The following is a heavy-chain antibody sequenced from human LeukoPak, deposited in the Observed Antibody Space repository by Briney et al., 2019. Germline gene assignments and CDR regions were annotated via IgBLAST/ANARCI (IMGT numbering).Heavy chain of an antibody. Sequence: GRSLRLSCAASGFTFDDYAMHWVRQAPGKGLEWVSGISWNSGSIGYADSVKGRFTISRDNAKNSLYLQMNSLRAEDTAVYYCSGGSSDDYWGQGTLVTVSS. D-gene: IGHD2-15*01. V-gene: IGHV3-9*01. CDR3: SGGSSDDY. CDR2: ISWNSGSI. J-gene: IGHJ4*02. CDR1: GFTFDDYA.